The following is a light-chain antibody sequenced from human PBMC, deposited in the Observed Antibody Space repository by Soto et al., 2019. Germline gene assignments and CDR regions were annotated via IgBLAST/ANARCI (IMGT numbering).Light chain of an antibody. CDR2: TNN. CDR1: TPNIGSNT. V-gene: IGLV1-44*01. J-gene: IGLJ3*02. Sequence: QAVVTQPPSASGTPGQRVTISCSGSTPNIGSNTVNWYRQLPGAAPKLLIYTNNQRPPGVPDRFSGSKSGTSASLAISGLQSEDEADYFCATWDDSLNEGVFGGGTKLTVL. CDR3: ATWDDSLNEGV.